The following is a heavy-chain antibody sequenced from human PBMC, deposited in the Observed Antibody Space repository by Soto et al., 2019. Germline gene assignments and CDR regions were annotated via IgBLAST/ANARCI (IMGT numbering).Heavy chain of an antibody. CDR2: IYGDGSA. D-gene: IGHD3-9*01. Sequence: DTLSLTCAVSGDSIGGYYWNWIRPPPGKGLELLAHIYGDGSANYNPSLKSRVAISADSSKNQVSLTLRSVTAADTAVYFCAREIPLVTGYYMGPDYWGHGILVTVSS. CDR3: AREIPLVTGYYMGPDY. V-gene: IGHV4-59*01. J-gene: IGHJ4*01. CDR1: GDSIGGYY.